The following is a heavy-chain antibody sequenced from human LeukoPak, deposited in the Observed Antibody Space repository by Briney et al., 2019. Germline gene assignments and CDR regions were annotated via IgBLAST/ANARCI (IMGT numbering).Heavy chain of an antibody. J-gene: IGHJ4*02. V-gene: IGHV1-18*01. CDR1: GYTFTSYV. D-gene: IGHD3-10*01. CDR3: ARAYPITMVRGSELDY. Sequence: ASVKVSCKASGYTFTSYVMSWVRQAPGQGLEGMGWISAYNGNTNYAQKLQGRVTMTTDTSTSTAYMELRSLRADDTAVYYCARAYPITMVRGSELDYWGQGTLVTVSS. CDR2: ISAYNGNT.